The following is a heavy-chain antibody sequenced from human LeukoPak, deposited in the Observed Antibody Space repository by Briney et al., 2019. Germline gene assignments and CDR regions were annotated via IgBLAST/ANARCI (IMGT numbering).Heavy chain of an antibody. CDR2: IYPGDSDT. CDR1: GYSFTSYW. J-gene: IGHJ3*02. D-gene: IGHD3-22*01. V-gene: IGHV5-51*01. Sequence: GESLKISCKGSGYSFTSYWIGWVRQMPGKGLEWMGIIYPGDSDTRYSPSFQGQVTISADKSISTAYLQWSSLKASDTAMYYCARRYDSSGYYLYPDAFDIWGQGTMVTVSS. CDR3: ARRYDSSGYYLYPDAFDI.